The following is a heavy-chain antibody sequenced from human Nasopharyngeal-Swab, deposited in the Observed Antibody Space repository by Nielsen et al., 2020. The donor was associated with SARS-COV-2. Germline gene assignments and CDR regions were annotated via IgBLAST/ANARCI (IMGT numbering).Heavy chain of an antibody. CDR3: ARHSSGWSFDY. V-gene: IGHV4-39*01. J-gene: IGHJ4*01. CDR1: GASISSSNYY. Sequence: GSLRLSCTVSGASISSSNYYWGWIRQPPGKGLEWIGTIYYSGNTYFNPSLKSRVIMSVDTSKHQFSLNLSSVTAADTALYYCARHSSGWSFDYWDHGTLVTVS. CDR2: IYYSGNT. D-gene: IGHD6-19*01.